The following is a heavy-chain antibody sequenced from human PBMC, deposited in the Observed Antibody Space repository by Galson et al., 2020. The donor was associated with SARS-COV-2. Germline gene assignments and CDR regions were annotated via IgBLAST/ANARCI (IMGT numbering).Heavy chain of an antibody. D-gene: IGHD6-13*01. Sequence: SQTLSLTCTVSGGSISTGHYYWSWVRQPPGKGLEWLGYIYHNDNTYYNPSLRSRLSMSVDTSKNQFSLNLNSVTAADTAVYYCARGPNSSNGEWFDPWGQGALVIVSS. J-gene: IGHJ5*02. CDR2: IYHNDNT. CDR3: ARGPNSSNGEWFDP. CDR1: GGSISTGHYY. V-gene: IGHV4-30-4*08.